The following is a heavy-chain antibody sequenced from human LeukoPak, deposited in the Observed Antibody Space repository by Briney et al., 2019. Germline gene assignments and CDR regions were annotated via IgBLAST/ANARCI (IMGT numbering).Heavy chain of an antibody. Sequence: ASVKVSCKASGYTFSIYNMHWVRQAPGQGLEWMGIINPSGGTSYAQKIQGRVTMTRDTSTTTVYMELSSLRSEDTAVYYCAREGVAATGLDYWGQGTLVTVSS. J-gene: IGHJ4*02. CDR2: INPSGGT. CDR1: GYTFSIYN. CDR3: AREGVAATGLDY. D-gene: IGHD6-13*01. V-gene: IGHV1-46*01.